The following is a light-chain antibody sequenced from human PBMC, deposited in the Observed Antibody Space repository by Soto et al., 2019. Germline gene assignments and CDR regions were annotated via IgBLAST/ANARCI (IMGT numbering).Light chain of an antibody. CDR1: QSLLHSNGYNY. CDR3: MQALQTPPA. V-gene: IGKV2-28*01. J-gene: IGKJ2*01. Sequence: IVMTQSPLSLPVTPGEPASISCRSSQSLLHSNGYNYLDWDLQKPGQSPQLLIYLGSNRASGVPDRFSGSLSVTDYTLKISRVEAEDVGVYYCMQALQTPPAFGQGTKLEI. CDR2: LGS.